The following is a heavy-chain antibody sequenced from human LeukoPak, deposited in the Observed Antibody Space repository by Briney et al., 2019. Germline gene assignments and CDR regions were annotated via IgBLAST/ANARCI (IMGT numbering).Heavy chain of an antibody. CDR3: AREIVGATDFDY. V-gene: IGHV3-30*03. CDR2: TSNDGSNK. Sequence: GGSLRLSCVASGFTLSSYAMHWVRQAPGKGLEWVAVTSNDGSNKYYADSVKGRFTISRDNSKNTLYLQMNNLRAEDTSVYYCAREIVGATDFDYWGQGTLVTASS. J-gene: IGHJ4*02. D-gene: IGHD1-26*01. CDR1: GFTLSSYA.